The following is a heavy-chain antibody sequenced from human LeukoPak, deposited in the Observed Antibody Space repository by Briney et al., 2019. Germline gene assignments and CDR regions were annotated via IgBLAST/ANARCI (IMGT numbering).Heavy chain of an antibody. D-gene: IGHD4-11*01. CDR3: ATRQDPTTDAFDI. J-gene: IGHJ3*02. V-gene: IGHV5-51*01. Sequence: GESLKISCKGFGYSFTSYWIAWVRQMPGKGLEWMGIIYPGDSDTRYSPSFQGQVTISADKSISTVYLQWSSLKASDTAMYYCATRQDPTTDAFDIWGQGTMVTVSS. CDR1: GYSFTSYW. CDR2: IYPGDSDT.